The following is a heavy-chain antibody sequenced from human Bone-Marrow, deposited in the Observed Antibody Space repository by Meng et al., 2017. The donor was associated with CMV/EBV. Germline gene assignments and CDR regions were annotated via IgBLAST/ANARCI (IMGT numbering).Heavy chain of an antibody. CDR2: IYYSGST. CDR1: GGPISSYY. D-gene: IGHD3-3*01. CDR3: ARGSPKYYDFWSGHTLFDN. J-gene: IGHJ4*02. Sequence: GSLRLPCTVPGGPISSYYWSWIRQPPGKGLEWIGYIYYSGSTNYNPSLKSRVTISVDTSKNRFSLKLSSVTAADTAVYYCARGSPKYYDFWSGHTLFDNWGQGTLVTVSS. V-gene: IGHV4-59*12.